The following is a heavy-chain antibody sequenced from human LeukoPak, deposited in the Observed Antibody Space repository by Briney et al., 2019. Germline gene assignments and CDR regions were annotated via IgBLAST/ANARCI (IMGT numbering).Heavy chain of an antibody. J-gene: IGHJ6*03. CDR2: ISGSGVST. CDR3: AKDQSWDYYYYYMDV. Sequence: GGSLRLSCAASGFTFSSYAMNRVRQAPGKGLEWVSAISGSGVSTYYADSVKGRFAISRDNSKNTLYLQMNSLRAEDTAVYFCAKDQSWDYYYYYMDVWGKGTTVTVSS. CDR1: GFTFSSYA. V-gene: IGHV3-23*01. D-gene: IGHD3-16*01.